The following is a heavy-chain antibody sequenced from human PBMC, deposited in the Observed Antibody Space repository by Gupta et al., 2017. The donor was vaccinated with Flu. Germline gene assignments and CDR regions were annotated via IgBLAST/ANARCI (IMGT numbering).Heavy chain of an antibody. Sequence: EVQLVASGGGLVQPGGSLRLSCAASGFTFRSYWMSWVRQAPGKGLEWVANIKQDGSEKYYVDSVKGRVTISRDNAKNSLYLQMNSLRAEDTAVYYCARDGITIGVVVGYDAFDIWGQGTMVTVSS. D-gene: IGHD3-3*01. CDR3: ARDGITIGVVVGYDAFDI. CDR1: GFTFRSYW. CDR2: IKQDGSEK. J-gene: IGHJ3*02. V-gene: IGHV3-7*01.